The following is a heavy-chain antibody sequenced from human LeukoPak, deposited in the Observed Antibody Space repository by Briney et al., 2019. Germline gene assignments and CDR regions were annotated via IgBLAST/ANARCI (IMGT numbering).Heavy chain of an antibody. CDR1: GYTFNTYD. CDR3: ARPIAVAVLPFDY. D-gene: IGHD6-19*01. J-gene: IGHJ4*02. V-gene: IGHV7-4-1*02. CDR2: INTNTGNP. Sequence: ASVKVSCKASGYTFNTYDISWVRQAPGQGLEWMGWINTNTGNPTYAQGFTGRFVFSLDTSVSTAYLQISSLKAEDTAVYYCARPIAVAVLPFDYWGQGTLVTVSS.